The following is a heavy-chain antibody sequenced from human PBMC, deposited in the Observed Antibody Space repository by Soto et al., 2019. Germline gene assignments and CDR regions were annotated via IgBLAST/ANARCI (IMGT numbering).Heavy chain of an antibody. V-gene: IGHV3-48*02. Sequence: GGSLRLSCVGSGFTFRMYGMNWVRQAPGKGLEWVSHISGSGSTKYYTDSVKGRFIVSRDNAKNALYLQMNSLRDEDTAVYYCARDRYSYYDFWSGSLPYYYYGMDVWGQGTTVTVSS. CDR1: GFTFRMYG. D-gene: IGHD3-3*01. J-gene: IGHJ6*02. CDR3: ARDRYSYYDFWSGSLPYYYYGMDV. CDR2: ISGSGSTK.